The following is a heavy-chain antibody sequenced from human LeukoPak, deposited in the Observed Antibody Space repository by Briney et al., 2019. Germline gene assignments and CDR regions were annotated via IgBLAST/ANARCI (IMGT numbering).Heavy chain of an antibody. V-gene: IGHV4-4*07. Sequence: PSETLSLTSTVSGGSISSYYWSWIRQPAGKGLEWIGRIYTTGSTNYNPSLKSRVTMSVDTSKNQFSLKLTSVTAADTAVYYCASGSSSRVWGQGTLVTVSS. CDR2: IYTTGST. CDR1: GGSISSYY. CDR3: ASGSSSRV. J-gene: IGHJ4*02. D-gene: IGHD6-13*01.